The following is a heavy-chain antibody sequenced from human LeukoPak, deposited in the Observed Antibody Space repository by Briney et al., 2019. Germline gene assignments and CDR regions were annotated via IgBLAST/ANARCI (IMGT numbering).Heavy chain of an antibody. D-gene: IGHD4-17*01. J-gene: IGHJ4*02. V-gene: IGHV3-21*01. CDR3: ARERTTVTTFDY. CDR1: GFTFSTYT. Sequence: PGGSLRLSCAASGFTFSTYTMNWVRQAPGKGLEWVSSISSSSSYIYYADSVKARFTISRDNAKNSLYLQVNSLRAEDTAVYYCARERTTVTTFDYWGQGTLVTVSS. CDR2: ISSSSSYI.